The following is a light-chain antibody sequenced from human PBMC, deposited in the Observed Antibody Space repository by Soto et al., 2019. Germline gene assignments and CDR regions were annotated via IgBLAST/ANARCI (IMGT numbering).Light chain of an antibody. J-gene: IGLJ2*01. Sequence: QSVLTQPPSASGTPGQRVTISCSGSNSNIGSNTVNWYQQFPGTAPRFLIYGNDLRPSGVPDRFSASKSGTSASLAISGLQSEDEADYYCAVWDDSLRGRVFSGGTKLTVL. V-gene: IGLV1-44*01. CDR3: AVWDDSLRGRV. CDR1: NSNIGSNT. CDR2: GND.